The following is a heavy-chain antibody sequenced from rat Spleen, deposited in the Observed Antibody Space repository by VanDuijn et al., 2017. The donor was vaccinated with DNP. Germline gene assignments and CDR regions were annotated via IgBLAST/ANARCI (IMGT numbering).Heavy chain of an antibody. CDR1: GFTFSDYY. V-gene: IGHV5-7*01. Sequence: EVQLVESGGGFVQPGRSLKLSCATSGFTFSDYYMAWVRQAPTKGLEWVAYIRFDGSSTYYRDSVKGRFTISRDDAKSSLYLQMDSLRSEDTATYYCARGSGTYYWYFDFWGPGTMVTVSS. CDR3: ARGSGTYYWYFDF. CDR2: IRFDGSST. J-gene: IGHJ1*01. D-gene: IGHD5-1*01.